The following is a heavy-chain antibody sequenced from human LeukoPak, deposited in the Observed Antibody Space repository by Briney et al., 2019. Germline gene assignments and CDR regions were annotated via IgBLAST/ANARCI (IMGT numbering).Heavy chain of an antibody. D-gene: IGHD4-11*01. V-gene: IGHV3-64*04. CDR3: VRVGQDYGNYVRWFDP. Sequence: GGSLRLSCSASGFTFSSYAMHWVRQAPGKGLEYVSAISSNGGSTYYADSVKGRFTISRDKAKNTLDLQMNSLRAEDTAVYYCVRVGQDYGNYVRWFDPWGQGTLVTVSS. CDR1: GFTFSSYA. CDR2: ISSNGGST. J-gene: IGHJ5*02.